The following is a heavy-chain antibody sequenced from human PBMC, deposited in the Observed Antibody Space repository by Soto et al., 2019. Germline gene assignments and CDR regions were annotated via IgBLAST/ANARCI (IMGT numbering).Heavy chain of an antibody. CDR3: ARRDPYSRVDAFDI. V-gene: IGHV4-39*01. Sequence: PSENLTLTCTVSGGSISSSDYYWGWIRKPPGKGLEWIGTIYYSGITYYNPSLTSLVTISVDTSKNQFSLKLSSVTDADAAVYYCARRDPYSRVDAFDIWGQGTMVT. CDR2: IYYSGIT. J-gene: IGHJ3*02. CDR1: GGSISSSDYY. D-gene: IGHD6-13*01.